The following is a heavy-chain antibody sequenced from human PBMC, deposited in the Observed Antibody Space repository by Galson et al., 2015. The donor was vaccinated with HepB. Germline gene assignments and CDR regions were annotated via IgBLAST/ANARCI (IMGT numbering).Heavy chain of an antibody. CDR2: INSDGSYI. CDR1: GFTFSSYW. V-gene: IGHV3-74*01. CDR3: ARTRGAAAGIFDN. D-gene: IGHD6-13*01. Sequence: SLRISCAASGFTFSSYWMHWVRQVPGKGLVWVSRINSDGSYITYADPVKGRFTISRDNAKNTLYLQMNSPRAEDTALYYCARTRGAAAGIFDNWGQGSLVTVSS. J-gene: IGHJ4*02.